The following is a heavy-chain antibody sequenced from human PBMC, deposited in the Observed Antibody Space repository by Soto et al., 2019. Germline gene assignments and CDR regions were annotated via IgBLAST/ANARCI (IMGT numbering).Heavy chain of an antibody. CDR3: ATGVQVLRYFDWLPRSYFDY. D-gene: IGHD3-9*01. V-gene: IGHV1-24*01. CDR2: FDPEDGET. J-gene: IGHJ4*02. Sequence: ASVKVSCKVSGYTLTELSMHWVRQAPGKGLEWMGGFDPEDGETIYAQKFQGRVTMTEDTSTGTAYMELSSLRSEDTAVYYCATGVQVLRYFDWLPRSYFDYWGQGTLVTVSS. CDR1: GYTLTELS.